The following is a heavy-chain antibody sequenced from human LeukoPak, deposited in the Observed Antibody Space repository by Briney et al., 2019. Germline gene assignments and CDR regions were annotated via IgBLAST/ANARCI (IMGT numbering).Heavy chain of an antibody. CDR3: ARGARYSYFDY. CDR2: ISGSGSST. Sequence: AGASLRLSCAASGFIFIDYGTSWVRQAPGKGLEWVSVISGSGSSTYYADSVKGRFTISRDNSKNTLFLQMNSLRAEDTAVYYCARGARYSYFDYWGQGTLVTVSS. D-gene: IGHD1-1*01. CDR1: GFIFIDYG. J-gene: IGHJ4*02. V-gene: IGHV3-23*01.